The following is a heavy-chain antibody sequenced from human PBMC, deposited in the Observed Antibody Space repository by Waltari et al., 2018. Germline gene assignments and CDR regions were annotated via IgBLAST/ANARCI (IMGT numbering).Heavy chain of an antibody. CDR2: IRGSGVST. CDR3: AKDSIVGATVDY. V-gene: IGHV3-23*01. Sequence: EVQLLESGGGLVQPGGFLRLSCAASGFTFSSYAMSWVRQAPGEGLGWVSAIRGSGVSTYYADSVKGRFTISRDNSKNTLYLQMNSLRAEDTAVYYCAKDSIVGATVDYWGQGTLVTVSS. D-gene: IGHD1-26*01. CDR1: GFTFSSYA. J-gene: IGHJ4*02.